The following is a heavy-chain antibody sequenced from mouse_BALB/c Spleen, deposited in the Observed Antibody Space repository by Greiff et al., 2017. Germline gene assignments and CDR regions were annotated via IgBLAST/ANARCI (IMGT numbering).Heavy chain of an antibody. Sequence: EVKVVESGGGLVKPGGSLKLSCAASGFTFSDYYMYWVRQTPEKRLEWVATISDGGSYTYYPDSVKGRFTISRDHAKNNLYLQVSSLKSEDTAMYYCARGGFITTVRYAMDYWGQGTSVTVSS. J-gene: IGHJ4*01. CDR1: GFTFSDYY. D-gene: IGHD1-1*01. V-gene: IGHV5-4*02. CDR3: ARGGFITTVRYAMDY. CDR2: ISDGGSYT.